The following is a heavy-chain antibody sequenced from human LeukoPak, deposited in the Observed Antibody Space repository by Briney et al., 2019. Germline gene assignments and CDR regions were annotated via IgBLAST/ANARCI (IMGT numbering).Heavy chain of an antibody. V-gene: IGHV3-74*01. CDR2: INADGSYT. Sequence: GGSLRLSCAASGFTFSSYWMHWVRQVPGKGLVWVSRINADGSYTTYAGFVKGRFTISRDNAKHTLYLQMNNLRAEDTAVYYCAREESAVGASNDYWGQGTLVTVSS. D-gene: IGHD1-26*01. CDR1: GFTFSSYW. CDR3: AREESAVGASNDY. J-gene: IGHJ4*02.